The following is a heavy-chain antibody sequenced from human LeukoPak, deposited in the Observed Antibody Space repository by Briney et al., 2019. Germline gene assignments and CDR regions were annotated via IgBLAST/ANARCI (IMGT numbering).Heavy chain of an antibody. CDR1: AFTFSSYG. CDR2: IQYDRTNE. CDR3: AKDRCSNGIGCYYYYMEV. J-gene: IGHJ6*03. Sequence: GGSLRLSCAASAFTFSSYGMHWVRQAPGKGLEWVAYIQYDRTNEQYAHSVKGRFRISSDNSNNILYLQMNSLRTEDTAVYYCAKDRCSNGIGCYYYYMEVWGKGTTVTISS. V-gene: IGHV3-30*02. D-gene: IGHD2-8*01.